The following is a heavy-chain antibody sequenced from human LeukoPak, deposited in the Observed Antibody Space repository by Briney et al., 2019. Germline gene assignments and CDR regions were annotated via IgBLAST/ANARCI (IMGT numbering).Heavy chain of an antibody. J-gene: IGHJ4*02. V-gene: IGHV1-69*06. D-gene: IGHD2-2*01. CDR1: GGTFSSYA. CDR3: ARGFIVVVPAAMDY. CDR2: ITPIFGTA. Sequence: ASVKVSCKASGGTFSSYAISWVRQAPGQGLEWMGGITPIFGTANYAQKFQGRVTITADKSTSTAYMELRSLRSDDTAVYYCARGFIVVVPAAMDYWGQGTLVTVSS.